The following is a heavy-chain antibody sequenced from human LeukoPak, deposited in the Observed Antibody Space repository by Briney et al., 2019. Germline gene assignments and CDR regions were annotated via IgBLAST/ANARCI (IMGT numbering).Heavy chain of an antibody. J-gene: IGHJ6*04. Sequence: GGSLRLSCVASGFTFSRYDMHWVRQAPGKGLEWVAVTSNDGRNEIYADSVKGRFTISRDNSKNTLYLQMNSLRAEDTAVYYCARSIAAAGTMDVWGKGTTVTVSS. V-gene: IGHV3-30*04. CDR1: GFTFSRYD. CDR2: TSNDGRNE. CDR3: ARSIAAAGTMDV. D-gene: IGHD6-13*01.